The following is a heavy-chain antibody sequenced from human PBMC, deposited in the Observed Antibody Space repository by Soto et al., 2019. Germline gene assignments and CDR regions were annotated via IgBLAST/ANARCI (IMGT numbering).Heavy chain of an antibody. V-gene: IGHV1-69*01. CDR2: IIPIFGTA. CDR1: GGTFSSYA. Sequence: QVQLVQSGAEVKKPGSSVKVSCKASGGTFSSYAISWVRQAPGQGLEWMGGIIPIFGTANYAQKFQGRVTITAAESTSTAYMELSSLRSEYTAVYDCGSSGGYSYGYFDYWGQGTLVTFSS. CDR3: GSSGGYSYGYFDY. D-gene: IGHD5-18*01. J-gene: IGHJ4*02.